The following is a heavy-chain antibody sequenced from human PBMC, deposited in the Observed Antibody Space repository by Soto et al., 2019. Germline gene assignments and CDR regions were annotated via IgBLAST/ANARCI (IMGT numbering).Heavy chain of an antibody. CDR3: ARAPGPSSGCDY. CDR1: RFSFTSYT. D-gene: IGHD6-19*01. J-gene: IGHJ4*02. V-gene: IGHV3-21*01. Sequence: GGSLRLSRAASRFSFTSYTVNWVRPAPGKGLEWVSSISSSSSYIYYADSVKGRFTISRDNAKNSLYLQMNSLRAEDTAVYYCARAPGPSSGCDYWGQGTLVTVSS. CDR2: ISSSSSYI.